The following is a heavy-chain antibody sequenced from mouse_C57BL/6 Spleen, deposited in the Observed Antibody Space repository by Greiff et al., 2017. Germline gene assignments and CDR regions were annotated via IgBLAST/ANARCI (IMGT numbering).Heavy chain of an antibody. CDR1: GFSLTSYG. Sequence: VKVVESGPGLVQPSQSLSITCTVSGFSLTSYGVHWVRQSPGKGLEWLGVIWSGGSTDYNAAFISRLSISKDNSKSQVFFKMNSLQADDTAIYYCARSPRTGYYAMDYWGQGTSVTVSS. CDR2: IWSGGST. J-gene: IGHJ4*01. D-gene: IGHD4-1*01. CDR3: ARSPRTGYYAMDY. V-gene: IGHV2-2*01.